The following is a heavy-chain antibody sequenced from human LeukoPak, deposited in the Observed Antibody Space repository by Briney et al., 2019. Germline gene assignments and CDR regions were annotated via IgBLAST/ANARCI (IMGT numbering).Heavy chain of an antibody. CDR1: GFTFSTSS. V-gene: IGHV3-48*02. D-gene: IGHD2-21*01. CDR2: ITSSSSTI. J-gene: IGHJ3*02. Sequence: GGSLRLSCAASGFTFSTSSMNWVRQAPGKGLECLSYITSSSSTIYYADSVKGRFTISRDNAKNSLYLQMNSLRDEDTAVYYCARAAYNAFDIWGQGTMVTVSS. CDR3: ARAAYNAFDI.